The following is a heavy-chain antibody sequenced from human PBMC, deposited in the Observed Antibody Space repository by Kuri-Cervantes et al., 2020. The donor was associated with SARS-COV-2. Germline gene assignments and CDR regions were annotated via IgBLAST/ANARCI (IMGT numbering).Heavy chain of an antibody. CDR1: GGSISSYY. D-gene: IGHD5-12*01. J-gene: IGHJ6*03. Sequence: AETLSLTCTVSGGSISSYYWSWIRQPPGKGLEWIGYIYNSGSTNYNPSLKSRVTITVDTAKTQFSLKLSSVTAADTAVYYCARVDSGYDFYNYYCYYFDVWGKGTTVTVSS. CDR3: ARVDSGYDFYNYYCYYFDV. V-gene: IGHV4-59*01. CDR2: IYNSGST.